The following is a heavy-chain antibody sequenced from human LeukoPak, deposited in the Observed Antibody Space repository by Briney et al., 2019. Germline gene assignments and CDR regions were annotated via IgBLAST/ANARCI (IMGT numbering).Heavy chain of an antibody. CDR2: IYYSGST. CDR1: GGSMNNYY. D-gene: IGHD3-10*01. Sequence: SETLSLTCTVSGGSMNNYYWSWIRQPPGKGLEWIGYIYYSGSTNYNPSPKSRVTISVDTSKNQFSLKLSSVTAADTAVYYCAGGPIPDYYGSGSYWNYFDYWGQGTLVTVSS. CDR3: AGGPIPDYYGSGSYWNYFDY. J-gene: IGHJ4*02. V-gene: IGHV4-59*01.